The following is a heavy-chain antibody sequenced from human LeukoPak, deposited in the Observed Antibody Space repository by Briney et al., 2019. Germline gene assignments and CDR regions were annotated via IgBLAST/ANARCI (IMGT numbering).Heavy chain of an antibody. CDR3: VRHGGGIQLWSHFDY. CDR1: GYSFTSYW. J-gene: IGHJ4*02. CDR2: IYPGDSDT. V-gene: IGHV5-51*01. Sequence: GESLKISCKGSGYSFTSYWIGWVRQMPGKGLEWMGIIYPGDSDTRYSPSFQGQVTISADKSISTAYLQWSSLKASDTAMYYCVRHGGGIQLWSHFDYWGQGTLVTVSS. D-gene: IGHD5-18*01.